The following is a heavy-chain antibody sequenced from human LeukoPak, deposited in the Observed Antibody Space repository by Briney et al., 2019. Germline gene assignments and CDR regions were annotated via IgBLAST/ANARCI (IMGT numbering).Heavy chain of an antibody. V-gene: IGHV1-69*01. CDR3: ASRQPPYCSSTSCYKDYYYYYMDV. Sequence: GSSVKVSCKASGGTFNSYAISWVRQAPGQGREWVGGIIPIFGTANYAQKFQGRVTITADEYTRTAYMELSRLRSEGTAVYYCASRQPPYCSSTSCYKDYYYYYMDVWGKGTTVTVSS. CDR1: GGTFNSYA. D-gene: IGHD2-2*02. CDR2: IIPIFGTA. J-gene: IGHJ6*03.